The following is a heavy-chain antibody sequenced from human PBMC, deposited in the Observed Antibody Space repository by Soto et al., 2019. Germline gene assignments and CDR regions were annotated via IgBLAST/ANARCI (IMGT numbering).Heavy chain of an antibody. CDR1: GGTLSSYA. D-gene: IGHD2-2*02. Sequence: QVQLVQSGAEVKKPGSSVKVSCKAPGGTLSSYAINWVRQAPGQGLEWMGGIIPIFGSANYAPKFQGRVTISADESTSPAYMEVSSLRSEDTAVYYCAGTREIPYYHGMDVWGQGTTVTVSS. J-gene: IGHJ6*02. CDR2: IIPIFGSA. V-gene: IGHV1-69*01. CDR3: AGTREIPYYHGMDV.